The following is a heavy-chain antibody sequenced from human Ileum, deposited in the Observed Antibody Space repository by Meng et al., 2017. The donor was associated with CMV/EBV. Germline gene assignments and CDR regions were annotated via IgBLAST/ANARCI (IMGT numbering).Heavy chain of an antibody. J-gene: IGHJ5*02. CDR2: MYYRETA. CDR3: ASTLYPKRWLNWFDP. CDR1: GGSISSYY. V-gene: IGHV4-59*01. Sequence: SETLSLTCTVSGGSISSYYWSWIRQPPGKGLEWIGYMYYRETAYYNPSHKSRVTISVDTAKNLFSLRLDSVTAADTAVYYCASTLYPKRWLNWFDPWGQGTLVTVSS. D-gene: IGHD6-19*01.